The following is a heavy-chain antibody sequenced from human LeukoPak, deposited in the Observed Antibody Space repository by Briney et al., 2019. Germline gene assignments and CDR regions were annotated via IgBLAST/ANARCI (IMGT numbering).Heavy chain of an antibody. CDR1: GGSISSSNYY. CDR3: ARDLRRRVTAIGYGPNEYYYYMDV. D-gene: IGHD4/OR15-4a*01. V-gene: IGHV4-39*07. CDR2: INHSGST. J-gene: IGHJ6*03. Sequence: SETLSLTCTVSGGSISSSNYYWGWIRQPPGKGLEWIGEINHSGSTNYNPSLKSRVTISVDTSKNQFSLKLSSVTAADTAVYYCARDLRRRVTAIGYGPNEYYYYMDVWGKGTTVTISS.